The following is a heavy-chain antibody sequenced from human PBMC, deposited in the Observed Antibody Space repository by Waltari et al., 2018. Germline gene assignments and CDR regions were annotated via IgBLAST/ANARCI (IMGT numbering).Heavy chain of an antibody. D-gene: IGHD2-15*01. V-gene: IGHV4-31*03. J-gene: IGHJ4*02. CDR3: ASAGGGKIGY. Sequence: QVQLQESGPGLVKPSQTLSLNCTVPGGSIRTDGYYWSWIRQHPGKGLEWIGYIYYSGSTYYNPSLKSRVTISVDTSKNQFSLKLSSVTAADTAVYYCASAGGGKIGYWGQGTLVTVSS. CDR1: GGSIRTDGYY. CDR2: IYYSGST.